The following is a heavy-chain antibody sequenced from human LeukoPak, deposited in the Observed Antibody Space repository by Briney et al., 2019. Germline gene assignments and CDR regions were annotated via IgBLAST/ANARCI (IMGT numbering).Heavy chain of an antibody. V-gene: IGHV3-23*01. Sequence: PGGSLRLSCAASGFTFSSYAMSWVRQAPGKGLEWVSAISGSGGSTYHADSVKGRFTISRDNSKNTLYLQMNSLRAEDTAVYYCAKSGSLWFGELLPNWYYYGMDVWGQGTTVTVSS. CDR2: ISGSGGST. J-gene: IGHJ6*02. D-gene: IGHD3-10*01. CDR3: AKSGSLWFGELLPNWYYYGMDV. CDR1: GFTFSSYA.